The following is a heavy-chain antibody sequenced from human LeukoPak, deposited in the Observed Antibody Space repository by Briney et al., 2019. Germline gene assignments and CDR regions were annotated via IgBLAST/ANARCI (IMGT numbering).Heavy chain of an antibody. J-gene: IGHJ5*02. CDR3: ARDHKIAVAGNNWFDP. Sequence: GGSLRLSCAASGFTFSSYWMSWVRQAPGKGLEWVANIKQDGSEKYYVDSVKGRFTISRDNAKNSLYLQMNSLRAEDTAVYYCARDHKIAVAGNNWFDPWGQGTLVTVSS. D-gene: IGHD6-19*01. V-gene: IGHV3-7*01. CDR2: IKQDGSEK. CDR1: GFTFSSYW.